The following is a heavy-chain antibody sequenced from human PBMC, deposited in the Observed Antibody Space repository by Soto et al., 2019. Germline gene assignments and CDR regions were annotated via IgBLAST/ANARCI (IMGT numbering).Heavy chain of an antibody. CDR2: IIPIFGTA. CDR3: ASPPYCGGDCYSISRDFQH. D-gene: IGHD2-21*02. J-gene: IGHJ1*01. CDR1: GGTSSSYA. Sequence: QVQLVQSGAEVKKPGSSVKVSCKASGGTSSSYAISWVRQAPGQGLEWMGGIIPIFGTANYAQKFQGRVTITADESTSTAYMELSSLRSEDTAVYYCASPPYCGGDCYSISRDFQHWGQGTLVTVSS. V-gene: IGHV1-69*12.